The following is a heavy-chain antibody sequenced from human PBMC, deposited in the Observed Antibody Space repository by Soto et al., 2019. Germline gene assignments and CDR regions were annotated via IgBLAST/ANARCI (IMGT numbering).Heavy chain of an antibody. J-gene: IGHJ4*02. V-gene: IGHV4-39*01. CDR2: IYYSGST. Sequence: SETLSLTCTVSDDSITSGFHYLSWIRQLPRKGLDGIGGIYYSGSTDYNPALKRRVTISGEGCKNQGALKLNSVTAADTDVYYCASPGSSGYYSYSYHYWGKGTLVTVSS. CDR1: DDSITSGFHY. CDR3: ASPGSSGYYSYSYHY. D-gene: IGHD3-22*01.